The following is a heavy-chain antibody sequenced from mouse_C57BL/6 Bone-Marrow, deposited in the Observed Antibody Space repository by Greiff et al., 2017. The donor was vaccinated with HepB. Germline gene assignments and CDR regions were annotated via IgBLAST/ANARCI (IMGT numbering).Heavy chain of an antibody. J-gene: IGHJ4*01. CDR2: IYPRSGNT. CDR1: GYTFTSYG. D-gene: IGHD1-1*01. V-gene: IGHV1-81*01. Sequence: QVHVKQSGAELARPGASVKLSCKASGYTFTSYGISWVKQRTGQGLEWIGEIYPRSGNTYYNEKFKGKATLTADKSSSTAYMELRSLTSEDSAVYFCAREDYGSSDAMDYWGQGTSVTVSS. CDR3: AREDYGSSDAMDY.